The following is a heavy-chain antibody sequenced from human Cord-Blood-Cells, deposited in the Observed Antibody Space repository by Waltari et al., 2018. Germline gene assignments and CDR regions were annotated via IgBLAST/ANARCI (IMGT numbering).Heavy chain of an antibody. D-gene: IGHD2-15*01. J-gene: IGHJ4*02. V-gene: IGHV1-2*04. CDR3: ARASGGKGGNGYFDY. Sequence: QVQLVQSGAEVKKPGASVKVSCKACGYTFTGSYILWVRPAPGQGLEWMGLNNPKRGGTNYAQKFQGWVTLNRDTSISTAYMELSRLRSDDTAVYYCARASGGKGGNGYFDYWGQGTLVTVSS. CDR1: GYTFTGSY. CDR2: NNPKRGGT.